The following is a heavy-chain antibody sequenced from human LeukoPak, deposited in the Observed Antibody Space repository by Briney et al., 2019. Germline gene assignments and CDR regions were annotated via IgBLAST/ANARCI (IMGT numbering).Heavy chain of an antibody. CDR3: ARQNIGYCSSTSCYDDY. D-gene: IGHD2-2*01. V-gene: IGHV4-39*01. J-gene: IGHJ4*02. CDR1: GGSISSSSYY. CDR2: IYYSGST. Sequence: EPSETLSLTCTVSGGSISSSSYYWGWIRQPPGKGLEWIGSIYYSGSTYYNPSLKSRVTISVDTSKNQFSLKLSSVTAADTAVYYCARQNIGYCSSTSCYDDYWGQGTLVTVSS.